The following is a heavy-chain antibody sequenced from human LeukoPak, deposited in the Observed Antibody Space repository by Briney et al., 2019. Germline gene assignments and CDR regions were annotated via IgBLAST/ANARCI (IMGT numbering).Heavy chain of an antibody. J-gene: IGHJ4*02. Sequence: GGSLRLSCSASGFTFSSYSMHWVRQAPGKGLEYVSSINSYGVSTYYADSVKGRFTISRDNAKNSLYLQMNSLRAEDTAVYYCARGGSGRALVNFWGQGTLVTVSS. D-gene: IGHD3-10*01. V-gene: IGHV3-64*04. CDR3: ARGGSGRALVNF. CDR1: GFTFSSYS. CDR2: INSYGVST.